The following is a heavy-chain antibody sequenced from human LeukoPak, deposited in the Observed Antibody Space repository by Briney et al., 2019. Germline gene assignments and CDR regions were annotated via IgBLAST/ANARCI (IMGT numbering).Heavy chain of an antibody. CDR1: GFSFSSFC. J-gene: IGHJ6*04. Sequence: GGSLRLSCAASGFSFSSFCMNWVRQAPGKGLEWVSYISGGSSFTYYVDSVKGRFTISRDNAKNSLYLQMNSLRAEDTAVYYCAELGITMIGGVWGKGTTVTISS. D-gene: IGHD3-10*02. V-gene: IGHV3-21*01. CDR2: ISGGSSFT. CDR3: AELGITMIGGV.